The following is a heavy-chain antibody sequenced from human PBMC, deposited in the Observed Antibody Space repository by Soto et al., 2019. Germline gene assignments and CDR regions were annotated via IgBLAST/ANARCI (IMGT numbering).Heavy chain of an antibody. J-gene: IGHJ4*02. CDR3: VRGGGGGLFEH. D-gene: IGHD2-21*01. Sequence: QVHLVESGGGLVKPGGSLRLCCATSGFPFNDYYMTWIRQAPGKGLEWLSHISPKSTFRNYADSVKGRFTISRDNTESSQFLQMNSLGVDDTAVYSCVRGGGGGLFEHWGQGVLVTVSS. V-gene: IGHV3-11*06. CDR2: ISPKSTFR. CDR1: GFPFNDYY.